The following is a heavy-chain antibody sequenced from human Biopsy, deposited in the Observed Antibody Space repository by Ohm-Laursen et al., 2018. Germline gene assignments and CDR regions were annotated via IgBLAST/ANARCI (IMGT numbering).Heavy chain of an antibody. Sequence: SLRLSCAASGFTLTKHGMHWVRQAPGKGLEWVAVIWFDETNKHYADSVKGRFTISRDNSKNMLYLQMNTLRDADTAVYYCARDPRDTALGIFDYWGLGTLVTVSS. V-gene: IGHV3-33*01. J-gene: IGHJ4*02. CDR1: GFTLTKHG. CDR2: IWFDETNK. CDR3: ARDPRDTALGIFDY. D-gene: IGHD5-18*01.